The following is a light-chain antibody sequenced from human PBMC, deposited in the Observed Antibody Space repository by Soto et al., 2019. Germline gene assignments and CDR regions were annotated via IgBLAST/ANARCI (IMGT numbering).Light chain of an antibody. Sequence: EVVMTQSPATLSVSPGERATLSCRASQSVGSNLAWYQQKPGQAPRLLIYTASTRATGIPAKFSASGSGTEFTLTISSLQSEDFAVYYCQQYNMWPQTFGQGTKVEVK. CDR3: QQYNMWPQT. J-gene: IGKJ1*01. V-gene: IGKV3-15*01. CDR2: TAS. CDR1: QSVGSN.